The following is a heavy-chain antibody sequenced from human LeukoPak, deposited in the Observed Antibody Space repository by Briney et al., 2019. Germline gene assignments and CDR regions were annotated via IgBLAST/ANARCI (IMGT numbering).Heavy chain of an antibody. Sequence: ASVTVSCKASGYTFTSYAMNWVRQAPGQGLEWMGWINTNTGNPTYAQGFTGRFVFSLDTSVSTAYLQISSLKAEDTAVYYCARATGSIAAAWIPFDYWGQGTLVTVPS. CDR3: ARATGSIAAAWIPFDY. V-gene: IGHV7-4-1*02. D-gene: IGHD6-13*01. CDR1: GYTFTSYA. J-gene: IGHJ4*02. CDR2: INTNTGNP.